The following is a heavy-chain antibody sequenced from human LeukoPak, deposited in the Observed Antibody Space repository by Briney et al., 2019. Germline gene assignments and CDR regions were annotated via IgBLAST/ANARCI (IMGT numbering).Heavy chain of an antibody. CDR2: INSDGSSK. V-gene: IGHV3-74*01. D-gene: IGHD3-22*01. J-gene: IGHJ4*02. CDR1: GFTYSSYW. Sequence: PGGSLRLSCAASGFTYSSYWMHWVSHAPGKGLVWVSRINSDGSSKAYADSVEGRFTISRDNDKNTLHLHMHTLRSADSAVYHCARDVPDSSGYYADYWGQGTLVTVSS. CDR3: ARDVPDSSGYYADY.